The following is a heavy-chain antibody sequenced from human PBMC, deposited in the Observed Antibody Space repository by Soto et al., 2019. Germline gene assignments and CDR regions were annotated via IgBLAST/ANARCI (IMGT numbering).Heavy chain of an antibody. D-gene: IGHD3-3*01. V-gene: IGHV3-23*01. J-gene: IGHJ5*02. CDR1: GLIVGVYA. CDR3: AKGPDIPIFDHFDP. CDR2: ISGGGGSI. Sequence: AYGLIVGVYAMNSVRRAPGKGLEWVSSISGGGGSIYYADSVKGRFTVSRDNSKNIVYLQMNSLRDDDTAVYYCAKGPDIPIFDHFDPWCPGILVTAPQ.